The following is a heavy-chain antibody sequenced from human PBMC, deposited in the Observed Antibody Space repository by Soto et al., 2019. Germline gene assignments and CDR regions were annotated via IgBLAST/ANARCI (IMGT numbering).Heavy chain of an antibody. J-gene: IGHJ4*02. D-gene: IGHD2-2*01. V-gene: IGHV3-30-3*01. CDR2: ISYDGSNK. Sequence: QVQLVESGGGVVQPGRSPRLSCAASGFTFSSYAMHWVRQAPGKGLEWVAVISYDGSNKYYADSVKGRFTISRDNSKNTLYLQMNSLRAEDTAVYYCAKGIVVVPAAMWATDYWGQGTLVTVSS. CDR3: AKGIVVVPAAMWATDY. CDR1: GFTFSSYA.